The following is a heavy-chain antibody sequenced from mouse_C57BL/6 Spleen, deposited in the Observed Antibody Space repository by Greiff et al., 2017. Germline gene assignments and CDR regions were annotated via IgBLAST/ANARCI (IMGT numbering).Heavy chain of an antibody. J-gene: IGHJ4*01. D-gene: IGHD1-1*01. V-gene: IGHV5-17*01. CDR1: GFTFSDYG. CDR3: ARHFYYGSSPYAMDY. CDR2: ISSGSSTI. Sequence: EVQLVESGGGLVKPGGSLKLSCAASGFTFSDYGMHWVRQAPEKGLEWVAYISSGSSTIYYADTVKGRFTISRDNAKNTLFLQMTSLRSEDTAMYYCARHFYYGSSPYAMDYWGQGTSVTVAS.